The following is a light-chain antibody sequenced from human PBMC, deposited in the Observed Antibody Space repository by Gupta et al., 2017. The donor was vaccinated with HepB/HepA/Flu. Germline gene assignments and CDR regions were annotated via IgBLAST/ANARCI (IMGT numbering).Light chain of an antibody. CDR1: QSISSY. V-gene: IGKV1-39*01. J-gene: IGKJ1*01. CDR3: QLSDSNPNGT. CDR2: AAS. Sequence: DIQMTQSPSSLSASVGDRVTITCRASQSISSYLNWYQQKPGKAPKLLIYAASSWQSGVPSRFSGRGYGKDLTLTISRRQQEDFATYYCQLSDSNPNGTFGQGTKVEIK.